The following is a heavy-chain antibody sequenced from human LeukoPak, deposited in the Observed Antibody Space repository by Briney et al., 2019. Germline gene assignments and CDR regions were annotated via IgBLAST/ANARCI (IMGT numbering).Heavy chain of an antibody. CDR2: IYYSGST. J-gene: IGHJ4*02. CDR3: ARSSGSYWY. D-gene: IGHD1-26*01. CDR1: GGSISSYY. Sequence: SETLSLTCTVSGGSISSYYWSWIRQPPGKGLEWIGYIYYSGSTNYNPSLKSRVTISVDTSKNQISLNLRSVTAADTAVYYCARSSGSYWYWGQGTLVIVSS. V-gene: IGHV4-59*01.